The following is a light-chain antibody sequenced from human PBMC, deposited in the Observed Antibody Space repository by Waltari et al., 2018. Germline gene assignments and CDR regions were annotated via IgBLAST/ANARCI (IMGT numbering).Light chain of an antibody. CDR2: AAS. CDR1: QGISSW. Sequence: DIQMTQPPSSVSASVEDKVTITCRASQGISSWLAWYQHTPGKVPKLLITAASSLQSGVPSRFSGSGSGTDFTLIISSLQPEDFATYYCQQADSFPITFGQGTRLEIK. V-gene: IGKV1D-12*01. CDR3: QQADSFPIT. J-gene: IGKJ5*01.